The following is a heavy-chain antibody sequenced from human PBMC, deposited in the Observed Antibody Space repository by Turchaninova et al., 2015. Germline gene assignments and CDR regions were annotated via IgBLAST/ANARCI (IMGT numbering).Heavy chain of an antibody. J-gene: IGHJ6*02. V-gene: IGHV3-7*03. CDR3: GRNMDV. CDR1: GFSFSGYW. CDR2: INQDGSQK. Sequence: VESGGGLVQPGGSLRLSCVASGFSFSGYWMSWVRQAPGKGLEWVANINQDGSQKNSVDSVKGRFTISRDNAENSLYLQMNSLRAEDTAVYYCGRNMDVWGQGTTVTVSS.